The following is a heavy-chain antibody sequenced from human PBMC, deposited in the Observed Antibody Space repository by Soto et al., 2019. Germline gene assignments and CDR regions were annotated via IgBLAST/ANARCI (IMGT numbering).Heavy chain of an antibody. D-gene: IGHD3-22*01. CDR2: INHSGST. CDR1: GGSFSGYY. V-gene: IGHV4-34*02. Sequence: QVQLQQWGAGLLKPSKTLSLTCALYGGSFSGYYWSWIRQPPGKGLEWIGEINHSGSTNYNPSLKSRVTISVDTSKSQFSLRVSSVTAADTAVYYCARGFPFDSSAYHLDYWGQGTLVTVSS. CDR3: ARGFPFDSSAYHLDY. J-gene: IGHJ4*02.